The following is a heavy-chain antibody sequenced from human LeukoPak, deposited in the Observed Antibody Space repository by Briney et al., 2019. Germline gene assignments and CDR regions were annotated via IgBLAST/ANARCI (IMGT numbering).Heavy chain of an antibody. D-gene: IGHD6-19*01. CDR3: AREGASSGYTDAWFDP. V-gene: IGHV4-39*07. Sequence: SETLSLTCTVSGGSISSSSYYWSWIRQPPGKGLEWIGSIYYSGSTYYNPSLKSRVTISVDTSKSQFSLKLSSVTAADTAVYYCAREGASSGYTDAWFDPWGQGTLVTVSS. J-gene: IGHJ5*02. CDR2: IYYSGST. CDR1: GGSISSSSYY.